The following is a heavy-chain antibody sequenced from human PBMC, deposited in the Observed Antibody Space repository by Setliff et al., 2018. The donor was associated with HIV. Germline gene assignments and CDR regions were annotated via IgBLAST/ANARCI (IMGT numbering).Heavy chain of an antibody. D-gene: IGHD3-22*01. CDR2: IYTTGST. V-gene: IGHV4-4*09. J-gene: IGHJ4*02. Sequence: SETLSLTCPVSGDSTSSYYWGWIRQPPGKGLEWIGYIYTTGSTNYNPSLKSRVTISLDTSKNQLSLKLSSVTAADTAVYYCAHYYYDTSGQPFDYWGQGTLVTVSS. CDR3: AHYYYDTSGQPFDY. CDR1: GDSTSSYY.